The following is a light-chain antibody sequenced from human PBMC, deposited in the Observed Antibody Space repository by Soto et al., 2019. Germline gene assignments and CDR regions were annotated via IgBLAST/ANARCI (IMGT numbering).Light chain of an antibody. CDR1: QSVLYSSNNKNY. CDR2: GAS. Sequence: DIVMTQSPDSLAVSLGERATINCKSSQSVLYSSNNKNYLAWYQQKPGQAPRLLIYGASTRATGIPARFSGSGSGTEFTLTISSLQSEDFAVYYCQQYNNWPALTFGGGTKVDIK. J-gene: IGKJ4*01. V-gene: IGKV4-1*01. CDR3: QQYNNWPALT.